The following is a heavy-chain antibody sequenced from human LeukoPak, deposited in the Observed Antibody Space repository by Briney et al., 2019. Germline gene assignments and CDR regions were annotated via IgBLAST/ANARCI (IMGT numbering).Heavy chain of an antibody. CDR2: IIPIFGTA. V-gene: IGHV1-69*13. D-gene: IGHD3-3*01. CDR3: ARLFADAFDI. J-gene: IGHJ3*02. Sequence: VASVKVSCKASGGTFSSYAISWVRQAPGQGLEWMGGIIPIFGTANYAQKFQGRVTITADESTSTAYMELSGLRSEDTAVYYCARLFADAFDIWGQGTMVTVSS. CDR1: GGTFSSYA.